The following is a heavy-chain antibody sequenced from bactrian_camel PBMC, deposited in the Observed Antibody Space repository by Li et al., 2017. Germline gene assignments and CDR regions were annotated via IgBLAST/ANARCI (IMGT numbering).Heavy chain of an antibody. CDR2: IYTDVSRS. J-gene: IGHJ4*01. CDR3: AATTRHLANIHVLSPLAPDH. D-gene: IGHD4*01. CDR1: GDIIGRYC. V-gene: IGHV3S6*01. Sequence: HVQLVESGGGSVQVGGSLRLSCVASGDIIGRYCMGWFRQIPDKEREGIAGIYTDVSRSYYADSVKGRFTISQDTGENMLYLQMNSLQTEDTATYYCAATTRHLANIHVLSPLAPDHWGQGTQVTVS.